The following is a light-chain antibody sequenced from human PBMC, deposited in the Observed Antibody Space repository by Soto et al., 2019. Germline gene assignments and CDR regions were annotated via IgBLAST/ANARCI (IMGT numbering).Light chain of an antibody. CDR1: QSVTSD. J-gene: IGKJ4*01. CDR2: GAA. CDR3: QQYNQWPLT. V-gene: IGKV3-15*01. Sequence: MVMTQSPVTLSVSPGQRVTLSCRASQSVTSDLAWYQQRPGQAPRLLIYGAATRATGIPARFSGSGSGTEFTLTISSLQSEDFALYYCQQYNQWPLTFGGGTKVEIK.